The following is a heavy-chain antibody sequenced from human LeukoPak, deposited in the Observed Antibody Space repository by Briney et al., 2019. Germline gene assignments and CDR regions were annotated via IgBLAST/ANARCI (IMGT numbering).Heavy chain of an antibody. CDR2: ISCRGCST. Sequence: PGGSLRLSYPASGFTFSSYAMSWVRQAPGRGLEWVSAISCRGCSTYYAGSVKGRFTISRDNSKNTLYLQMNSLRAEDTAVYYCAKDPYSSGWTLYFDYWGQGTLVTVS. D-gene: IGHD6-25*01. CDR1: GFTFSSYA. J-gene: IGHJ4*02. V-gene: IGHV3-23*01. CDR3: AKDPYSSGWTLYFDY.